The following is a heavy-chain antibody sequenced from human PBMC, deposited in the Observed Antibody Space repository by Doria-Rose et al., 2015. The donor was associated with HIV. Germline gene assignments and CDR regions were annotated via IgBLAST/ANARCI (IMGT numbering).Heavy chain of an antibody. CDR3: ARGPYSNYRGYYGLDV. CDR1: GGSISSYY. V-gene: IGHV4-59*01. J-gene: IGHJ6*02. Sequence: QVQLQESGPGLVKPSETLSLACTVSGGSISSYYWSWIRQPPGRGLEWIGYISFSGSTNYNPSLKSRLTISVDTSKNQFSLKLSSVTAADTAVYYCARGPYSNYRGYYGLDVWGQGTTVTVSS. CDR2: ISFSGST. D-gene: IGHD4-4*01.